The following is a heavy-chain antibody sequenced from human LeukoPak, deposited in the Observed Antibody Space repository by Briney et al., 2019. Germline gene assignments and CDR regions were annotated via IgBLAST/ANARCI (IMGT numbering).Heavy chain of an antibody. J-gene: IGHJ6*02. V-gene: IGHV1-69*13. CDR1: GGTFSSYA. D-gene: IGHD6-13*01. Sequence: ASVKVSCKASGGTFSSYAISWVRQAPGQGLEWMGGIIPIFGTANYAQKFQGRVTITADESTSTAYMELSSLRSEDTAVYYCARDWSSWSLGIYYYYGMDVWGQGTTVTVSS. CDR2: IIPIFGTA. CDR3: ARDWSSWSLGIYYYYGMDV.